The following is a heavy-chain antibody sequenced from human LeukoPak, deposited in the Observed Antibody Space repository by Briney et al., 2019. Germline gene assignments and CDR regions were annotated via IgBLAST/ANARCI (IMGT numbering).Heavy chain of an antibody. D-gene: IGHD6-13*01. CDR3: ARARAAAGAQYFQH. CDR1: GYTFTSYY. CDR2: IYTNDGSA. Sequence: ASVKVSCKASGYTFTSYYLHWVRQAPGQRPEWMGIIYTNDGSARYAQKFQGRVTMTRGTSTGTVYMELSSLSSDDTAVYYCARARAAAGAQYFQHWGQGTLVSASS. J-gene: IGHJ1*01. V-gene: IGHV1-46*01.